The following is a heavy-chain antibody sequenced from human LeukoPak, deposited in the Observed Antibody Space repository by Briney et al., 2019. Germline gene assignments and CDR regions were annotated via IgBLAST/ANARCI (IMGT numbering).Heavy chain of an antibody. CDR3: ARVRIAVAGTSNRYFDY. CDR2: INPNSGGT. Sequence: ASVKVSCKASGYTFTGYYMHWVRQAPGQGLEWMGRINPNSGGTNYAQKFQGRVTMTRDTSISTACMELSRLRSDDTAVYYCARVRIAVAGTSNRYFDYWGQGTLVTVSS. V-gene: IGHV1-2*06. J-gene: IGHJ4*02. D-gene: IGHD6-19*01. CDR1: GYTFTGYY.